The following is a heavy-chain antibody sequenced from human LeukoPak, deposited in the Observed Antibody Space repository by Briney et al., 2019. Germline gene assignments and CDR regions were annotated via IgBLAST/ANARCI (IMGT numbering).Heavy chain of an antibody. V-gene: IGHV3-23*01. Sequence: GGSLRLSCAASGFTFSSYAMSRVRQAPGKGLEWVSGISGSGGSTYYADSVKGRFTISRDNSKNTLYLQMNSLRVEDTAVYYCAKRTAVAGRANAYFDYWGQGTLVTVSS. CDR3: AKRTAVAGRANAYFDY. D-gene: IGHD6-19*01. CDR2: ISGSGGST. J-gene: IGHJ4*02. CDR1: GFTFSSYA.